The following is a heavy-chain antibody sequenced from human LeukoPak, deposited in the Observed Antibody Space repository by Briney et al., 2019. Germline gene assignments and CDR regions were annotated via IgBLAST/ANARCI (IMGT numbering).Heavy chain of an antibody. CDR1: GYTFTGYY. V-gene: IGHV1-2*02. CDR2: INPNSGGT. J-gene: IGHJ5*02. Sequence: GASVKVSCKASGYTFTGYYMHWVRQAPGQGLEWMGWINPNSGGTNYAQKFQGRVTMTRDTSISTAYMELSSLRSEDTAVYYCARGQFVVVVAATPMGFDPWGQGTRSPSPQ. D-gene: IGHD2-15*01. CDR3: ARGQFVVVVAATPMGFDP.